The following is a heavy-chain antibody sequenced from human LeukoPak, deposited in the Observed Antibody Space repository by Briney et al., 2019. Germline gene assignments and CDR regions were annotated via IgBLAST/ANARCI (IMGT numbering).Heavy chain of an antibody. CDR1: GYSFSTYW. V-gene: IGHV5-51*01. CDR3: ARHRIFDY. J-gene: IGHJ4*02. Sequence: GASLQISCKGSGYSFSTYWIGWVRQMPGKGLEWMGIIYPADSDTRYSPSFQGQVTISADKSISTAYLQWNNLKASDTAMYYCARHRIFDYWGQGTLVTVSS. CDR2: IYPADSDT. D-gene: IGHD2/OR15-2a*01.